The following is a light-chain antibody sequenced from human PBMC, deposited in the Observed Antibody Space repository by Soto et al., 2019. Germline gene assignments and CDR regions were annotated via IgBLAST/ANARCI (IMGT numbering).Light chain of an antibody. Sequence: QSARTQPASVSGSPGQSITISCTGTSSDVGDYNYVSWYQQHPGKAPKLMIYEVSNRPSGVSNRFSGSKSGNTASLTISGLQAEDEADYYCSSYTDSSTWVFGGGTKLTVL. CDR3: SSYTDSSTWV. CDR2: EVS. V-gene: IGLV2-14*01. J-gene: IGLJ3*02. CDR1: SSDVGDYNY.